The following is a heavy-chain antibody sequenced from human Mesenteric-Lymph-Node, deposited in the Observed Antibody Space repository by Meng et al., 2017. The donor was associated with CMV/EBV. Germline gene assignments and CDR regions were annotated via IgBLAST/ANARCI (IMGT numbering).Heavy chain of an antibody. V-gene: IGHV3-20*04. J-gene: IGHJ4*02. Sequence: LSCVVAGFEFDDDAMSWVRQVSGKGLEWVSGLNWNGVSAGYADSVKGRFIISRDNAKNTLYLQMNRLRAEDTALYYCARNKSNYLDSWGRGTLVTVSS. CDR3: ARNKSNYLDS. D-gene: IGHD3-10*01. CDR1: GFEFDDDA. CDR2: LNWNGVSA.